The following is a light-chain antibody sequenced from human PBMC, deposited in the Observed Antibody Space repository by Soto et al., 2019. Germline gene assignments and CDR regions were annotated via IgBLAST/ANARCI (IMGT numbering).Light chain of an antibody. CDR3: QQYNNWPGT. J-gene: IGKJ1*01. Sequence: EIVMTQSPATLSVSPGERATLSCRASQSVNSNLAWYQQKPGQAPRLLIYGASTRATGIPARFSGSGSGTDFTLIISSLQSEDFAVYYCQQYNNWPGTFGQGTKVDIK. CDR2: GAS. CDR1: QSVNSN. V-gene: IGKV3-15*01.